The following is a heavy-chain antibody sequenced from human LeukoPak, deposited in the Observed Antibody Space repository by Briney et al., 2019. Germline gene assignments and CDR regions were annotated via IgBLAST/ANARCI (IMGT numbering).Heavy chain of an antibody. V-gene: IGHV3-48*03. CDR2: INSADNVE. D-gene: IGHD2-8*01. J-gene: IGHJ5*02. Sequence: GGSLRLSCAASGFSLRSSEMNWVRQAPGKGPEWVSHINSADNVEYYTDSVRGRFTMSRDNAEDLLYLQMNSLRDEDTAVYYCARDTVNGPFVISLDLWGQGVLVTVSS. CDR1: GFSLRSSE. CDR3: ARDTVNGPFVISLDL.